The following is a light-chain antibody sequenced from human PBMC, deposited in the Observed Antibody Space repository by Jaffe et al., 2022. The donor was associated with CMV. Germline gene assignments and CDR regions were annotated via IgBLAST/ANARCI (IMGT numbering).Light chain of an antibody. V-gene: IGKV3-20*01. J-gene: IGKJ2*01. CDR1: QSFAGSY. CDR3: QQYGSSPYT. CDR2: GAS. Sequence: EIVLTQSPGTLSLSPGERATLSCRASQSFAGSYLAWYQQKPDQAPRLLIYGASSRATGIPDRFSGSGSGTDFTLSISRLEPEDFAVYYCQQYGSSPYTFGQGTKLEIK.